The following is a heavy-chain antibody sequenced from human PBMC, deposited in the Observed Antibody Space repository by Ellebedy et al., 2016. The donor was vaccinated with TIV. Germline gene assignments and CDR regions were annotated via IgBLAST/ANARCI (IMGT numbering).Heavy chain of an antibody. D-gene: IGHD2-21*02. V-gene: IGHV3-30-3*01. CDR1: GFTFSSYA. J-gene: IGHJ6*02. CDR3: ARGFRYCGGDCYSYYYGMDV. Sequence: GGSLRLXXSASGFTFSSYAMHWVRQAPGKGLEWVAVISYDGSNKYYADSVKGRFTISRDNSKNTLYLQMNSLRAEDTAVYYCARGFRYCGGDCYSYYYGMDVWGQGTTVTVSS. CDR2: ISYDGSNK.